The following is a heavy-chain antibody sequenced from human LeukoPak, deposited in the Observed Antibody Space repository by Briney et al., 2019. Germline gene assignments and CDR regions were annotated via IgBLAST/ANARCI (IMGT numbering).Heavy chain of an antibody. D-gene: IGHD3-16*01. J-gene: IGHJ4*02. CDR2: INHSGST. V-gene: IGHV4-34*01. CDR3: ARRGTKGYAY. CDR1: GGSISSYY. Sequence: PSETLSLTCTVSGGSISSYYWSWIRQPPGKGLEWIGEINHSGSTNYNPSLKSRVTISVDTSKNQFSLKLSSVTAADTAVYYCARRGTKGYAYWGQGTLVTVSS.